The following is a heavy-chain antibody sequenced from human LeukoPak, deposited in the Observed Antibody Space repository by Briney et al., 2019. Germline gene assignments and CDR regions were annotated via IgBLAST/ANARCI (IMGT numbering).Heavy chain of an antibody. CDR3: ARAAGATTFRGNLDY. J-gene: IGHJ4*02. CDR1: GFTFSSYS. V-gene: IGHV4-34*01. CDR2: INHSGST. D-gene: IGHD1-26*01. Sequence: GSLRLSCAASGFTFSSYSMNWIRQPPGKGLEWIGEINHSGSTNYNPSLKSRVTISVDTSKNQFSLKLSSVTAADTAVYCCARAAGATTFRGNLDYWGQGTLVTVSS.